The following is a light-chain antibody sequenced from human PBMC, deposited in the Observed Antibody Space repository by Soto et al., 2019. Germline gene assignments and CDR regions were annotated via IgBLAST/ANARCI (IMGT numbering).Light chain of an antibody. CDR2: DAS. CDR3: QQYNSYGT. J-gene: IGKJ1*01. V-gene: IGKV1-5*01. Sequence: DIQMTQSPSTLSASVGDRVTITCRASQSISSWLAWYQQKPGKAPKLLIYDASSLESGVPPRFSGSGSGTEFTLTISSLQPDDFATYYCQQYNSYGTFGQGTKVDIK. CDR1: QSISSW.